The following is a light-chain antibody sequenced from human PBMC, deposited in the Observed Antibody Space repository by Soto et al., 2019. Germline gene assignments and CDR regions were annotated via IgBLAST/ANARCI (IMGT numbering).Light chain of an antibody. J-gene: IGKJ1*01. CDR2: GAS. V-gene: IGKV3-20*01. Sequence: EIVLTQSPGTLSLSPGERATLSCRASQTVSNNYLAWYKQKPGQAPRLLIYGASSRATGIPDRFRGSGSGTDFTLTISRLEPEDFAVYFCQQYGSSWCTCGQGAKVDIK. CDR1: QTVSNNY. CDR3: QQYGSSWCT.